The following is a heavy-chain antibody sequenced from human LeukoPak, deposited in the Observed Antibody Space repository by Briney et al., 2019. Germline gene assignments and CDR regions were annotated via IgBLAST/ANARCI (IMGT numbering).Heavy chain of an antibody. D-gene: IGHD3-3*01. V-gene: IGHV4-34*01. CDR2: INHSGST. Sequence: PSETLSLTCAVYGGSFSGYYWSWIRQPPGKGLEWIGEINHSGSTNYNPSLKSRVTISVDTSKNQFSLKLSSVTAADTAVYYCARQPYYDFWSGYRGVYGMDVWGQGTTVTVSS. CDR1: GGSFSGYY. CDR3: ARQPYYDFWSGYRGVYGMDV. J-gene: IGHJ6*02.